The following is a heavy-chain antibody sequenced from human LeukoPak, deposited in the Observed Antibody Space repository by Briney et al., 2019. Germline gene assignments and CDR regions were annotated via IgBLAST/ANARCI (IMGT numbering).Heavy chain of an antibody. J-gene: IGHJ4*02. V-gene: IGHV3-21*04. CDR2: IGTSTSYI. CDR3: ARAPPTTTDYGDYLTRWDYFDY. Sequence: PGGSLRLSCAASGFTFSTYIMNWVRQTPGKGLEWVSSIGTSTSYIYYAGSVKGRFTISRDNAKNSLYLQMNSLRAEDTALYHCARAPPTTTDYGDYLTRWDYFDYWGQGTLVTVSS. D-gene: IGHD4-17*01. CDR1: GFTFSTYI.